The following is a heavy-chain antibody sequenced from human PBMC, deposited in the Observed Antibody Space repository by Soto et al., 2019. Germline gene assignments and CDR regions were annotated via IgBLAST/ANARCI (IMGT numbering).Heavy chain of an antibody. J-gene: IGHJ6*02. CDR2: IIPILGIA. Sequence: ASVKVSCKASGGTFSSYTISWVRQAPGQGLEWMGRIIPILGIANYAQKFQGRVTITADKTTSTAYMELSRLRSDDTAVYYCARGLDYYGMDVWGQGTTVTVSS. CDR3: ARGLDYYGMDV. D-gene: IGHD5-12*01. V-gene: IGHV1-69*02. CDR1: GGTFSSYT.